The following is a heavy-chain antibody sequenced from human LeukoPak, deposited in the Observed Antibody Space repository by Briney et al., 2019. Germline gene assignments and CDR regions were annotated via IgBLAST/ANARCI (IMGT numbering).Heavy chain of an antibody. CDR2: ISTYNGNT. V-gene: IGHV1-18*01. CDR1: GYSFVLYG. CDR3: ARVLGDWSAHY. J-gene: IGHJ4*02. Sequence: ASVKVSCKASGYSFVLYGISWVRQAPGQGPEWMGWISTYNGNTKYAEKFQGRVTMTTDTPTSTAYMELRSLRSEDTAVYYCARVLGDWSAHYWGQGTLVTVSS. D-gene: IGHD2-21*02.